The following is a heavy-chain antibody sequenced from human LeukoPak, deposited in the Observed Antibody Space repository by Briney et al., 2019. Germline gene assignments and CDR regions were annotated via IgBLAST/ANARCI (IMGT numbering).Heavy chain of an antibody. V-gene: IGHV1-2*02. CDR1: GYTFTSYD. CDR3: ARDTVRFLEWLPIYYYYYMDV. J-gene: IGHJ6*03. Sequence: GASVKVSCKASGYTFTSYDINWVRQATGQGLEWMGWINPNSGGTNYAQKFQGRVTMTRDTSISTAYMELSRLRSDDTAVYYCARDTVRFLEWLPIYYYYYMDVWGKGTTVTVSS. CDR2: INPNSGGT. D-gene: IGHD3-3*01.